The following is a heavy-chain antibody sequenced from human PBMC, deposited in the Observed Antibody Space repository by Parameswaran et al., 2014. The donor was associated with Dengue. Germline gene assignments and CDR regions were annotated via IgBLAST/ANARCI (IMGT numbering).Heavy chain of an antibody. V-gene: IGHV3-23*01. CDR3: AKDLRRRELNKPQF. J-gene: IGHJ4*02. Sequence: VRQAPGKGLEWVSAISGSGGSTYYADSVKGRFTISRDNSKNTLYLQMNSLRAEDTAVYYCAKDLRRRELNKPQFWGQGTLVTVSS. CDR2: ISGSGGST. D-gene: IGHD1-26*01.